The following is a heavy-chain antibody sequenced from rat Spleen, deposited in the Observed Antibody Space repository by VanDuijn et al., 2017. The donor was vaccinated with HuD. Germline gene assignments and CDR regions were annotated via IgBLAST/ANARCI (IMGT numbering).Heavy chain of an antibody. J-gene: IGHJ2*01. CDR3: ARLAPLLQCFDY. CDR1: GFTFSNYD. CDR2: ISTGGGNT. V-gene: IGHV5S23*01. D-gene: IGHD1-1*01. Sequence: EVQLVESGGGLVQPGRSLKLSCAASGFTFSNYDMAWVRQAPTKGLEWVASISTGGGNTYYRDSVKGRFTISRDNAKSTLYLQMDSLRSEDTATYYCARLAPLLQCFDYWGQGVMVTVSS.